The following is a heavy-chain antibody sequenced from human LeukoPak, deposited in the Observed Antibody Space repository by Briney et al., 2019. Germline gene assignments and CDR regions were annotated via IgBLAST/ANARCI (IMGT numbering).Heavy chain of an antibody. CDR2: LSYGGTNK. Sequence: PGGSLRLSCAASGFTFSDYAMHWVRQAPGKGLEWVAVLSYGGTNKYYADSVKGRFTISRDNAKNSVYLQMNSLTAEDTAVYYCARDGMGGIKAFDMWGQGTMVTVSS. CDR1: GFTFSDYA. J-gene: IGHJ3*02. CDR3: ARDGMGGIKAFDM. V-gene: IGHV3-30-3*01. D-gene: IGHD3-10*01.